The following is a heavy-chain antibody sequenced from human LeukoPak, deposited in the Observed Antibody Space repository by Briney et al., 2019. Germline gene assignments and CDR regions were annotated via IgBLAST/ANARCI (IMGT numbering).Heavy chain of an antibody. CDR2: INPNSGDT. CDR3: AREVAISGWLTFDS. J-gene: IGHJ4*02. CDR1: GYTFTVYY. D-gene: IGHD6-19*01. Sequence: ASVKVSCTASGYTFTVYYMHWVRQAPGQGLEWMGRINPNSGDTSYEQKFQGRVTMTRDTSISTAYMELSRLSSDDTAVDYCAREVAISGWLTFDSWGQGTLVTVSS. V-gene: IGHV1-2*06.